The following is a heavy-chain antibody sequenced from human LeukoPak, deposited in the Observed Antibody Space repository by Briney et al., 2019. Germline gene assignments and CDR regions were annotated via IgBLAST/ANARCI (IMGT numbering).Heavy chain of an antibody. CDR2: ISYDGSNK. CDR1: GFTFSSYA. CDR3: AREEYNWNEAGAFDI. J-gene: IGHJ3*02. V-gene: IGHV3-30-3*01. Sequence: PGRSLRLSCAASGFTFSSYAMHWVRQAPGKGLEWVAVISYDGSNKYYADSVKGRFTISRDNSKNTLYLQMNSLRAEDTAVYYCAREEYNWNEAGAFDIWGQGTMVTVSS. D-gene: IGHD1-20*01.